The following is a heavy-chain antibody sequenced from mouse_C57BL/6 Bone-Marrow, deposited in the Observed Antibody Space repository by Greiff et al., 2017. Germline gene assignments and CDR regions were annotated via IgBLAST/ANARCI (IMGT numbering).Heavy chain of an antibody. CDR2: ISDGGSYT. D-gene: IGHD1-1*01. CDR3: STHYYGSFDY. V-gene: IGHV5-4*03. CDR1: GFTFSSYA. Sequence: EVKLMESGGGLVKPGGSLKLSCAASGFTFSSYAMSWVRQTPEKRLEWVATISDGGSYTYYPDNVQGRFTISRDNAKNNLYLQMSHLKSEDTAMYYCSTHYYGSFDYWGQGTTLTVSS. J-gene: IGHJ2*01.